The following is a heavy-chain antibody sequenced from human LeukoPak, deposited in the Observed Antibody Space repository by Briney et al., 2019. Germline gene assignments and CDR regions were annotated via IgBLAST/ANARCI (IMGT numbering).Heavy chain of an antibody. CDR3: ARAINENYDSSGPLGY. Sequence: TGGSLRLSCAASGFTLSSYAMSWVRQGPGKGLEWVSAISVSGNTYHADSVKGRFTISRDSSKNTLYLQMNSLRAEDTAVYYCARAINENYDSSGPLGYWGQGTLVTVSS. CDR2: ISVSGNT. V-gene: IGHV3-23*01. J-gene: IGHJ4*02. CDR1: GFTLSSYA. D-gene: IGHD3-22*01.